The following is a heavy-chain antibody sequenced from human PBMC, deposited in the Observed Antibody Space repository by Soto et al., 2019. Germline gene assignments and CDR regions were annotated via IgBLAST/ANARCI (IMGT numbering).Heavy chain of an antibody. D-gene: IGHD1-1*01. Sequence: PSETLSLTCTVSGDSISSGGYYWSWIRQPAGKGLEWIGRIYNSGSTNYNPSLKSRVTMSVDTSKNHFSLKLSSVTAADTAVYFCARLSTGSVDYWGQGTLVTVSS. V-gene: IGHV4-61*02. CDR3: ARLSTGSVDY. CDR2: IYNSGST. J-gene: IGHJ4*01. CDR1: GDSISSGGYY.